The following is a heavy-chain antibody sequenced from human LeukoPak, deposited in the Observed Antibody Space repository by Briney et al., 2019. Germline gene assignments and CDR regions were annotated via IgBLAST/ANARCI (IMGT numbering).Heavy chain of an antibody. V-gene: IGHV5-51*01. Sequence: GGSLQVTCTGSGYSFTNYWIGWVREMPGKGVEWMGIIYPGDSDTRYSPSFQGQVPIPADKSISAAYLQWSSLKASDTAMYYCARRGTAVTGYYYYGMDVWGQGTTVIVSS. CDR3: ARRGTAVTGYYYYGMDV. J-gene: IGHJ6*02. D-gene: IGHD4-23*01. CDR1: GYSFTNYW. CDR2: IYPGDSDT.